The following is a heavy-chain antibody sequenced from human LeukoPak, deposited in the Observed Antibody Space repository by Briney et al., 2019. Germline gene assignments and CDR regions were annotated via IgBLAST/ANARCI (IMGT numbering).Heavy chain of an antibody. D-gene: IGHD1-26*01. CDR2: IYCGDSDT. CDR3: AKKYGSTGSFDV. J-gene: IGHJ3*01. V-gene: IGHV5-51*01. CDR1: GYSFTNYW. Sequence: GESLKISCKGSGYSFTNYWIAWARQMPGKGLEWMGIIYCGDSDTRYSPSFQGQVTFSVDKSISTAYLQWSSLKASDTAMYYCAKKYGSTGSFDVWGQGTMVTVSS.